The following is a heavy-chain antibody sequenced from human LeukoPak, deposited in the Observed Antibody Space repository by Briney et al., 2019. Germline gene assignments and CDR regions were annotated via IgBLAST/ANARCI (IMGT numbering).Heavy chain of an antibody. CDR2: ISSSGSTI. D-gene: IGHD3-10*02. J-gene: IGHJ6*04. V-gene: IGHV3-11*04. CDR3: AELGITMIGGV. Sequence: GGSLRLSCEASGFTFSHAWMSWVRQAPGKGLEWVSYISSSGSTIYYADSVKGRFTISRDNAKNSLYLQMNSLRAEDTAVYYCAELGITMIGGVWGKRTTVTISS. CDR1: GFTFSHAW.